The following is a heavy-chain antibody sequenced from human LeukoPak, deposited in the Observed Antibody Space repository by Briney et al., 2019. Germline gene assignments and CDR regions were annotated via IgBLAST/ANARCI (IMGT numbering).Heavy chain of an antibody. CDR1: DGAFNSDLY. CDR3: ASDSAPSRWFR. V-gene: IGHV4-31*03. Sequence: SQTLSLTCSVSDGAFNSDLYWSWSRPVPGKGLEWIGYIHYGGITSYNPSLKSRIVISVDTSKNQFSLEMRSVTAADTAVYYCASDSAPSRWFRWGQGTLVTVSS. CDR2: IHYGGIT. D-gene: IGHD4-23*01. J-gene: IGHJ4*02.